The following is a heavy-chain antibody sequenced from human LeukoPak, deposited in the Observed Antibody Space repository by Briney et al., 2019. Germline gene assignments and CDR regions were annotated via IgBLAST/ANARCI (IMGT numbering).Heavy chain of an antibody. CDR1: RFSFSAYP. Sequence: GGSLRLSCEASRFSFSAYPMGWVRRAPGKGLEWVSGISASGDVTFHADPLKGRFTISRDNSKNTLYLQMDSLRAEDTAKYYCAKSLLTTASGTGRAFDIWGQGTVVTVSA. CDR3: AKSLLTTASGTGRAFDI. CDR2: ISASGDVT. J-gene: IGHJ3*02. D-gene: IGHD1-26*01. V-gene: IGHV3-23*01.